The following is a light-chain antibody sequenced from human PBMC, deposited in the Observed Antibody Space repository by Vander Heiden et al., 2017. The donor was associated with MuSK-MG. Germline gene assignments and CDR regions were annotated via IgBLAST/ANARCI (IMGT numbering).Light chain of an antibody. CDR2: GVS. V-gene: IGLV2-23*02. CDR3: FSYAGSSTFV. J-gene: IGLJ2*01. CDR1: RPDVGSYNR. Sequence: LTKPASVSGSPGQSIPISCPGTRPDVGSYNRVSWYQHHPGKAPKLMIYGVSERPSGVSNRFSGSKSGNTASLTISGLQVEDEADYYCFSYAGSSTFVFGGGTKLTVL.